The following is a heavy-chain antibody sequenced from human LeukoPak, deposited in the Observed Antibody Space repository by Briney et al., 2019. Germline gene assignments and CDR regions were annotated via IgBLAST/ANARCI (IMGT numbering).Heavy chain of an antibody. D-gene: IGHD3-10*01. CDR1: GGSISSYY. CDR2: IYYSGST. Sequence: SETLSLTCTVSGGSISSYYWSWIRQPPGKGLEWIGYIYYSGSTNYNPSLKSRVTISIDTSKNQFSLKLSSVTAADTAVYYCARGLWFGDENPPYFDYWGQGTLVTVSS. V-gene: IGHV4-59*08. CDR3: ARGLWFGDENPPYFDY. J-gene: IGHJ4*02.